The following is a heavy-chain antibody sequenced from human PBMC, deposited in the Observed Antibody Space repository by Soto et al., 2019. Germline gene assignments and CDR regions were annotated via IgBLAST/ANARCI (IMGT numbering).Heavy chain of an antibody. CDR2: ISADNVHT. D-gene: IGHD2-2*01. Sequence: QVQLMQSGGEVKAPGASVKVSCKASGYTFTSYGFNWVRQAPGQGLEWMGWISADNVHTNYAQKFQGRVTMTTDTFTSTAYLELRSLRSDDTAVYYCARVGYCSGYSCHYMDVWGRGTTVTVSS. J-gene: IGHJ6*03. CDR3: ARVGYCSGYSCHYMDV. CDR1: GYTFTSYG. V-gene: IGHV1-18*01.